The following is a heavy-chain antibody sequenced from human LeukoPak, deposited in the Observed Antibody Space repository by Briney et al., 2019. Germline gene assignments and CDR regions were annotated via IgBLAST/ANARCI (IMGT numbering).Heavy chain of an antibody. Sequence: KPGGSLRLSCAASGFTFSSYSMNWVRQAPGKGLEWVSSISMSSSYIYYADSVKGRFTISRDNAKNSLYLQMNSLRAEDTAVYYCARVGDIVVAPAGGYYGMDVWGQGTTVTVSS. V-gene: IGHV3-21*01. CDR1: GFTFSSYS. D-gene: IGHD2-2*01. J-gene: IGHJ6*02. CDR2: ISMSSSYI. CDR3: ARVGDIVVAPAGGYYGMDV.